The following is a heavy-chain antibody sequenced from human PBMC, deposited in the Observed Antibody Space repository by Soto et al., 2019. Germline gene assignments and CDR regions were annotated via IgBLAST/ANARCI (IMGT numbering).Heavy chain of an antibody. CDR1: GFSFSDSA. CDR3: TAKSYTLSVDY. J-gene: IGHJ4*02. V-gene: IGHV3-73*01. Sequence: EVHLVESGGGLVQPGGSLKLSCAASGFSFSDSAMHWVRQASGKGLEWVGRIRSKHNNYATAYAASVQGRFTISRDDSKNTAYLQMNSLKTEDTAVYYCTAKSYTLSVDYWGQGTLVTVSS. CDR2: IRSKHNNYAT. D-gene: IGHD3-16*01.